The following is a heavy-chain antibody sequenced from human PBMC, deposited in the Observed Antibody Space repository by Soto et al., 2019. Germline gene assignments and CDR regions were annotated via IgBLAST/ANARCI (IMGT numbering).Heavy chain of an antibody. V-gene: IGHV1-18*01. CDR3: ARPCRDGYNYRTPVCY. CDR1: GYTFTSYG. Sequence: ASVKVSCKASGYTFTSYGISWVRQAPGQGLEWMGWISAYSGNTNYAQKLQGRVTMTTDTSTSTAYMELRSLRSDDTAVYYCARPCRDGYNYRTPVCYWGQGTLVTVSS. D-gene: IGHD5-12*01. J-gene: IGHJ4*02. CDR2: ISAYSGNT.